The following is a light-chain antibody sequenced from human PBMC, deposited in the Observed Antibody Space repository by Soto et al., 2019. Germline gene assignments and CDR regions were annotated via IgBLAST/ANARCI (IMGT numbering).Light chain of an antibody. CDR1: QFVSNY. V-gene: IGKV3-11*01. CDR2: DVF. CDR3: QHRANWPLT. Sequence: EIVLKQSPATLSLSPGERATLSCRASQFVSNYLAWYQQKPGQAPRLLIYDVFNRATGVPARFSGSGSGTDVTLTISSLEPEDFAVYYCQHRANWPLTFGGGTKVEI. J-gene: IGKJ4*01.